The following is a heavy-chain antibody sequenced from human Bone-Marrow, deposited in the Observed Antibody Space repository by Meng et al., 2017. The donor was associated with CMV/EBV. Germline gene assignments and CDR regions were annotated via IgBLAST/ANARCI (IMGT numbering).Heavy chain of an antibody. D-gene: IGHD3-10*01. CDR3: ARLPSYYYGSGSPCFDY. V-gene: IGHV3-21*01. J-gene: IGHJ4*02. CDR1: GFTFSSYS. Sequence: GGSLRLSCAASGFTFSSYSMNWVRQAPGKGLEWVSSISSSSSYIYYADSVKGRFTISRDNAKNSLYLQMNSLRAEDTAAYYCARLPSYYYGSGSPCFDYWGQGTLVTVSS. CDR2: ISSSSSYI.